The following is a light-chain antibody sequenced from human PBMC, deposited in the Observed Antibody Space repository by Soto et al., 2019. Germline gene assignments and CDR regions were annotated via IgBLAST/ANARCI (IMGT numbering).Light chain of an antibody. Sequence: DIQLTQSASFLSASLGDRVTITWRASQGISSYLAWYQQKPGKAPKLLIYAASTLQSGVPSRFSGSGYGTDFNLTISSLQPEDFATYYCQQLNSYPLTFGGGTKVDIK. J-gene: IGKJ4*01. V-gene: IGKV1-9*01. CDR3: QQLNSYPLT. CDR1: QGISSY. CDR2: AAS.